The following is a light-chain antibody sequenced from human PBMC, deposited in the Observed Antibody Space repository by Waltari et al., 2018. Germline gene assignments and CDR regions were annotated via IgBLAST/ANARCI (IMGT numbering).Light chain of an antibody. V-gene: IGLV2-14*01. Sequence: QSVLTQPASVSGSPAQPTTISCTGTNSDIGSYSYVSWYQQYPGKAPKLIIYDLTERPSGVSTRFSGSKSGNTASLTISGLQADDEADYFCSSYTGRGTVIFGRGTMVTVL. J-gene: IGLJ2*01. CDR1: NSDIGSYSY. CDR3: SSYTGRGTVI. CDR2: DLT.